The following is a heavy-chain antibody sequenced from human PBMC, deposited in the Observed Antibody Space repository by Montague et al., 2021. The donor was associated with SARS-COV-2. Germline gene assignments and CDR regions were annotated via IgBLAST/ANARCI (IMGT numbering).Heavy chain of an antibody. CDR2: IYSGGST. D-gene: IGHD3-10*01. J-gene: IGHJ6*02. CDR3: ARDLTYGSGRSYYYYGMDV. Sequence: SLRLSCAASGFTVSSNYMSWVRQAPGKGLEWVSVIYSGGSTYYADSVTGRFTISRHNSKNTLYLQMNGLRAEDTAVYYCARDLTYGSGRSYYYYGMDVWGQGTTVTVSS. CDR1: GFTVSSNY. V-gene: IGHV3-53*04.